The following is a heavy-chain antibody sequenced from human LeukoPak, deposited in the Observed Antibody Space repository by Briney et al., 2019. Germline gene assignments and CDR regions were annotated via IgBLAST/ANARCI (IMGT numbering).Heavy chain of an antibody. Sequence: PGGSLRLSCAASDFTVSTNYMSWVRQAPGKGLEWVSVIYSGGSTYYAGSVKGRFTISRDNSKNTLYLQMNSLRAEDTAVYYCARDLIVGTTIRYYFDYWGQGTLVTVSS. D-gene: IGHD1-26*01. CDR1: DFTVSTNY. J-gene: IGHJ4*02. CDR3: ARDLIVGTTIRYYFDY. CDR2: IYSGGST. V-gene: IGHV3-53*01.